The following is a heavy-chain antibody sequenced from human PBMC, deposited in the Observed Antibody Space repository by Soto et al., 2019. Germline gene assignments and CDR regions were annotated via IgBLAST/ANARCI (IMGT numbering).Heavy chain of an antibody. CDR1: GYTFTSYG. J-gene: IGHJ6*02. CDR2: ISAYNGNT. V-gene: IGHV1-18*01. CDR3: ARVGVYCSGGSCYYYYYGMDV. Sequence: QVQLVQSGAEVKKPGASVKVSCKASGYTFTSYGISWVRQAPGQGLEWMGWISAYNGNTNYAQKLQGRVTMTTDTSTSTAYRELRSLRSDDTAVYYCARVGVYCSGGSCYYYYYGMDVWGQGTTVTVSS. D-gene: IGHD2-15*01.